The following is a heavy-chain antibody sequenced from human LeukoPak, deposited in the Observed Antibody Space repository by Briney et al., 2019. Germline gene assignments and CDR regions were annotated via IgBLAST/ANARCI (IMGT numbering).Heavy chain of an antibody. D-gene: IGHD3-10*01. J-gene: IGHJ4*02. CDR1: GGSISSSSYY. CDR3: ARPLVGSPRRAFDY. V-gene: IGHV4-39*07. CDR2: IYYSGST. Sequence: PSETLSLTCTVSGGSISSSSYYWGWIRQPPGKGLEWIGSIYYSGSTYYNPSLKSRVTISEDTSKNQFSLKLSSVTAADTAVYYCARPLVGSPRRAFDYWGQGTLVTVSS.